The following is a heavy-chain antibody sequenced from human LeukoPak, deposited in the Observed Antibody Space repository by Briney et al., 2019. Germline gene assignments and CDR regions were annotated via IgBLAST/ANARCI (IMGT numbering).Heavy chain of an antibody. J-gene: IGHJ5*02. D-gene: IGHD2-2*01. CDR2: INPNSGGT. Sequence: ASVKVSCKASGYTFTGYYMHGVRQAPGQGLEWMGWINPNSGGTNYAQKFQGRVTITRDTSISTAYMELSRLRSDDTAVYYCARVAGYCSSTSCYWVTTSQFDPWGQGTLVTVSS. V-gene: IGHV1-2*02. CDR3: ARVAGYCSSTSCYWVTTSQFDP. CDR1: GYTFTGYY.